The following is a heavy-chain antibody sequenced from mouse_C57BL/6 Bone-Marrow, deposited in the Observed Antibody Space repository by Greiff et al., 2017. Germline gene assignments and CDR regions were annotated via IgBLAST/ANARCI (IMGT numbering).Heavy chain of an antibody. D-gene: IGHD1-1*01. J-gene: IGHJ4*01. CDR3: ARRSYYYGSSLYYYAMEY. V-gene: IGHV1-81*01. CDR2: IYPRSGNT. CDR1: GYTFTSYG. Sequence: QVQLQQSGAELARPGASVKLSCKASGYTFTSYGISWVKQRTGQGLEWIGEIYPRSGNTYYNEKFKGKATLTADKSSSTSYMELHSLTSEDSAVYFCARRSYYYGSSLYYYAMEYWGQGTSVTVSS.